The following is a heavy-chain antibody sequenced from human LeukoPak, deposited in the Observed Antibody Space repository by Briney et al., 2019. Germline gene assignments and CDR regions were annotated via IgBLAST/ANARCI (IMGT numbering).Heavy chain of an antibody. CDR3: AMATVTTREGYFDY. D-gene: IGHD4-11*01. CDR2: ISSSSSYI. CDR1: GFTFSSYS. J-gene: IGHJ4*02. V-gene: IGHV3-21*01. Sequence: NPGGSLRLSCAASGFTFSSYSMNWVRQAPGKGLEWVSSISSSSSYIYHADSVKGRFTISRDNAKNSLYLQMNSLRAKDTAVYYCAMATVTTREGYFDYWGQGTLVTVSS.